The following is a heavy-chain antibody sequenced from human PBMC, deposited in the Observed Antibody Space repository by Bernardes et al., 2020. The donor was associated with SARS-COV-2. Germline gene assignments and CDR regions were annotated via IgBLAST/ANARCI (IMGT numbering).Heavy chain of an antibody. CDR1: GDSFTSYY. V-gene: IGHV1-46*01. Sequence: ASVKVSCKASGDSFTSYYVHWVRQAPGQGLEWMGIINRSGGTTIYAQKFEGRVTMTTDTSTSTVYMELSSLRSDDTALYYCATTYGWGDGPPETYGLDVWGQGTTVTVSS. CDR2: INRSGGTT. D-gene: IGHD3-10*01. J-gene: IGHJ6*02. CDR3: ATTYGWGDGPPETYGLDV.